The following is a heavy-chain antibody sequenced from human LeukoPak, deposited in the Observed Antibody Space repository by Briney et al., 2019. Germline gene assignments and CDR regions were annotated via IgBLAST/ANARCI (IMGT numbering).Heavy chain of an antibody. CDR3: AREAYGRRFDP. CDR2: ISYDGSNK. CDR1: GFTFSSYA. Sequence: GGSLRLSCAASGFTFSSYAMHWVRQAPGKGLEWVAVISYDGSNKYYADSVKGRFTISRDNSKNTLYLQMNSLRAEDTAVYYCAREAYGRRFDPWGQGTLVTVSS. D-gene: IGHD3-10*01. J-gene: IGHJ5*02. V-gene: IGHV3-30*04.